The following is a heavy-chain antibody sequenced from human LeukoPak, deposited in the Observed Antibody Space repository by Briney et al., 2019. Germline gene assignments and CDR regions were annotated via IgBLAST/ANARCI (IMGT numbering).Heavy chain of an antibody. CDR1: GYTFTGYY. V-gene: IGHV1-2*02. CDR2: INPNSGGT. Sequence: ASVKVSCKASGYTFTGYYMHWVRQAPGQGLEWMGWINPNSGGTNYAQKSQGRVTMTRDTSISTAYMELSRLRSDDTAVYYCARGGGYCSSTSCSGTDYWGQGTLVTVSS. D-gene: IGHD2-2*01. J-gene: IGHJ4*02. CDR3: ARGGGYCSSTSCSGTDY.